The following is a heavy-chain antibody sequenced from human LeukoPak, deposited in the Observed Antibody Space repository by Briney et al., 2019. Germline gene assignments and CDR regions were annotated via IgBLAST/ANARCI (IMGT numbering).Heavy chain of an antibody. CDR3: ARDRMDYYGMDV. V-gene: IGHV1-2*06. Sequence: ASVKVSCKASGYTFTGYYMHWVRQAPGQGLEWMGRINPNSGGTNYAQKFQGRVTMTRDTSISTAYMELSRLRSDDTAVYYCARDRMDYYGMDVWGQGTTVTVSS. CDR1: GYTFTGYY. D-gene: IGHD5-24*01. J-gene: IGHJ6*02. CDR2: INPNSGGT.